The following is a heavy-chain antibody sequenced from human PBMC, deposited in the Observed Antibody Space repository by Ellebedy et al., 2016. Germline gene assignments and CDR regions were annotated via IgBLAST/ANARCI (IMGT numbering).Heavy chain of an antibody. CDR2: ISNSGDIT. J-gene: IGHJ6*03. CDR3: TRDRVYYMDV. Sequence: GGSLRLXXAASGFTFSTYTMSWVRQAPGKGLEWVSAISNSGDITYYADSVKGRFTISRDNSKNTLYVQMNSLRPDDTAVYYCTRDRVYYMDVWGKGTTVTVSS. CDR1: GFTFSTYT. V-gene: IGHV3-23*01.